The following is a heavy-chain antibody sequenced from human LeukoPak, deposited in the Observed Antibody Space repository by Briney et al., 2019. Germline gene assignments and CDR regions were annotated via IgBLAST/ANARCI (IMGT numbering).Heavy chain of an antibody. CDR2: VNPHSGNT. Sequence: ASVKVSCKTSGYTFNIFAITWVRQAPGQGHEWMGWVNPHSGNTNSAQKVKGRVTLTTDTSTRTAYMELRSLRSDDTAMYYCATGEAFNGSFDFWGQGTVVAVSS. D-gene: IGHD3-10*01. CDR1: GYTFNIFA. J-gene: IGHJ4*02. V-gene: IGHV1-18*01. CDR3: ATGEAFNGSFDF.